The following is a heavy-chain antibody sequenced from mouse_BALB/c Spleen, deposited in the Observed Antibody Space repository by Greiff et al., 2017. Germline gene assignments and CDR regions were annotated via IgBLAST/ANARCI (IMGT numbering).Heavy chain of an antibody. V-gene: IGHV5-6*01. J-gene: IGHJ2*01. Sequence: EVQLVESGGDLVKPGGSLKLSCAASGFTFSSYGMSWVRQTPDKRLEWVATISSGGSYTYYPDSVKGRFTISRDNAKNTLYLQMSSLKSEDTAMYYCARQGDEEYFDYWGQGTTLTVSS. CDR3: ARQGDEEYFDY. CDR1: GFTFSSYG. D-gene: IGHD3-3*01. CDR2: ISSGGSYT.